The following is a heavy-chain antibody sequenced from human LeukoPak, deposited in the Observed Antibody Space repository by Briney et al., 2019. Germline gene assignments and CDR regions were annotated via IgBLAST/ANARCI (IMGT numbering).Heavy chain of an antibody. CDR2: ISAYNGNT. V-gene: IGHV1-18*01. J-gene: IGHJ1*01. Sequence: ASVKVSCKASGYTFTSYGISWVRQAPGQGLEWMGWISAYNGNTNYAQKLQGRVTMTTDRSTSTAYMELRSLRSDDTAVYYCARGYCSGGSCYSVGNFQHWGQGTLVTVSS. D-gene: IGHD2-15*01. CDR1: GYTFTSYG. CDR3: ARGYCSGGSCYSVGNFQH.